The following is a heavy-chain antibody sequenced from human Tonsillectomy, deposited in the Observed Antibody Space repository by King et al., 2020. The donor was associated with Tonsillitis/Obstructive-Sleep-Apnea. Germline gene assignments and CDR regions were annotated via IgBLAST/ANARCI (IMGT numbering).Heavy chain of an antibody. CDR3: AREAGEYCSGGSGYSAVVAFDI. Sequence: QLQESGPGLVKPSETLSLTCTVSGGSISSYYWTWIRQPPGKGLEWIGYIYYSGSTNYNPSLKSRVTISLDTSKNQFSLNLSSVTAADTAVYYCAREAGEYCSGGSGYSAVVAFDIWGQGTMVTVSS. D-gene: IGHD2-15*01. J-gene: IGHJ3*02. V-gene: IGHV4-59*01. CDR1: GGSISSYY. CDR2: IYYSGST.